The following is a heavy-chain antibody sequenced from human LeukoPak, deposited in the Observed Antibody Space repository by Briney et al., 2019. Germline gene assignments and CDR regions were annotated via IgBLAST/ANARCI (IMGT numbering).Heavy chain of an antibody. D-gene: IGHD6-13*01. Sequence: GGSLRLSCAASGFTFSSYAMSWVRQAPGKGLEWVAVISYDGSNKYYADSVKGRFTISRDNSKNTLYLQMNSLRAEDTAVYYCAKDSSSWYDLYYYGMDVWGQGTTVTVSS. CDR1: GFTFSSYA. J-gene: IGHJ6*02. CDR3: AKDSSSWYDLYYYGMDV. CDR2: ISYDGSNK. V-gene: IGHV3-30*18.